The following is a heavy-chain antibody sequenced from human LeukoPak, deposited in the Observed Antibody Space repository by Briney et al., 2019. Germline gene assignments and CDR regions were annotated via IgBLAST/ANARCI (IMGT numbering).Heavy chain of an antibody. CDR2: ISYDGSNK. CDR3: AREEHGNPPTPVDY. D-gene: IGHD1/OR15-1a*01. CDR1: GFTFSSYG. J-gene: IGHJ4*02. Sequence: GGSLRLSCAASGFTFSSYGMHWVRQAPGKGLEWVAAISYDGSNKYYADSVKGRFSITRDNSKNTLYLQMNSLRAEDTAVYYCAREEHGNPPTPVDYWGQGSLVTVSS. V-gene: IGHV3-30*03.